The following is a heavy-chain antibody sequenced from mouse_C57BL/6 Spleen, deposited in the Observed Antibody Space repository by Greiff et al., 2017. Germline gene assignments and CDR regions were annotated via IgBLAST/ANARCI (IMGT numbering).Heavy chain of an antibody. V-gene: IGHV1-54*01. D-gene: IGHD2-4*01. CDR3: ARGDYDGALYAMDY. CDR1: GYAFTNYL. Sequence: VQLQQSGAELVRPGTSVKVSCKASGYAFTNYLIEWVKQRPGQGLEWIGVINPGSGGTNYNEKFKGKATLTADKSSSTAYMQLSSLTSEDSAVYFCARGDYDGALYAMDYWGQGTSGTVSS. J-gene: IGHJ4*01. CDR2: INPGSGGT.